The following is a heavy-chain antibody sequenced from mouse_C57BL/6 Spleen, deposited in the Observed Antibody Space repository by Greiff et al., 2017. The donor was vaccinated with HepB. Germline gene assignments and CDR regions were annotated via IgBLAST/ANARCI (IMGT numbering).Heavy chain of an antibody. CDR2: INPYNGGT. J-gene: IGHJ2*01. V-gene: IGHV1-19*01. Sequence: EVQLQQSGPVLVKPGASVKMSCKASGYTFTDYYMNWVKQSHGKSLEWIGVINPYNGGTSYNQKFKGKATLTVDKSSSTAYMELNSLTSEDSAVYYCATDGTTVVEVYWGQGTTLTVSS. D-gene: IGHD1-1*01. CDR3: ATDGTTVVEVY. CDR1: GYTFTDYY.